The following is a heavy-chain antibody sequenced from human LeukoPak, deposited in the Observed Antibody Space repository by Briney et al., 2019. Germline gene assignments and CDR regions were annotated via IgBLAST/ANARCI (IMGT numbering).Heavy chain of an antibody. Sequence: SETLSLTCTVSTYSISSGYFWGWIRQPPGKGLEWIASIYHSGSTYYSPSLKSRVTISVDTSKNQFSLKLSSVTAADTAVYYCARKRLTTVFRWFDPWGQGTLVTVSS. D-gene: IGHD4-17*01. CDR1: TYSISSGYF. CDR3: ARKRLTTVFRWFDP. V-gene: IGHV4-38-2*02. CDR2: IYHSGST. J-gene: IGHJ5*02.